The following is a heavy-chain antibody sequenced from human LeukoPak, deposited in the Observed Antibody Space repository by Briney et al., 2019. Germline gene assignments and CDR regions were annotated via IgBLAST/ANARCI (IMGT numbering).Heavy chain of an antibody. CDR1: GFTFSNYA. J-gene: IGHJ4*02. CDR2: ITNNGIST. Sequence: GGSLRLSCSASGFTFSNYALAWVRQAPGKGLEYVSVITNNGISTYYADSVKGRFTISRDNSKSTVYLQMSSLRAEDTAMYYCAMNWNCDYWGQGTLVTVSS. D-gene: IGHD1-1*01. V-gene: IGHV3-64D*09. CDR3: AMNWNCDY.